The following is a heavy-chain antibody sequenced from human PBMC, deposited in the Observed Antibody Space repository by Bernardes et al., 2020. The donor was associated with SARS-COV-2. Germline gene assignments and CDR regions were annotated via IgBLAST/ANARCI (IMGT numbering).Heavy chain of an antibody. Sequence: GESLKISCKTSQYSFISHWIAWVRQMPGKGLEWMGIIYPGDSDTTYSPSFRGQVTISADKYISTAYLQLNSLKASDTAIYYCARLLGSNTSPLDYWGQGTLVTVSS. CDR3: ARLLGSNTSPLDY. J-gene: IGHJ4*02. CDR1: QYSFISHW. D-gene: IGHD2-2*01. CDR2: IYPGDSDT. V-gene: IGHV5-51*01.